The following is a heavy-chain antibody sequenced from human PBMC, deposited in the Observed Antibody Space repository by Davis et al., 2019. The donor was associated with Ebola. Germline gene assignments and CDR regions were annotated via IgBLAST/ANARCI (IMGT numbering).Heavy chain of an antibody. V-gene: IGHV4-34*01. Sequence: LRPSCPLHGRSFSGYYCSWIRQPPGKGLGWIGEINHSGSTNYNPSLKSRVTISVDTSKNQFSLKLSSVTAADTAVYYCARREGFWSGYYSDYYGMDVWGQGTTVTVSS. CDR3: ARREGFWSGYYSDYYGMDV. CDR2: INHSGST. J-gene: IGHJ6*02. CDR1: GRSFSGYY. D-gene: IGHD3-3*01.